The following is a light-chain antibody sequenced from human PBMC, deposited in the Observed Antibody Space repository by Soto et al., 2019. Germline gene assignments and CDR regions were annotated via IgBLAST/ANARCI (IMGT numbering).Light chain of an antibody. Sequence: DIQMTQSPSSLSASVGDRVTITCRASQGIRKYLAWFQQKPGKAPKSLIYDASSLHSGVTSKFSGSASGTDFTLTINSLQPEDFATYYCQQYSSYPFTFGPGTKVDIK. CDR2: DAS. CDR3: QQYSSYPFT. J-gene: IGKJ3*01. V-gene: IGKV1-16*02. CDR1: QGIRKY.